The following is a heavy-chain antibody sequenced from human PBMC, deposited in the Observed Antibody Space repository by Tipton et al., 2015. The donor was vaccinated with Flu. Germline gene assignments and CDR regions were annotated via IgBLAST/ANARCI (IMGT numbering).Heavy chain of an antibody. J-gene: IGHJ4*02. V-gene: IGHV3-7*01. CDR3: VRAIAAAGSR. CDR1: GFSLSSYW. D-gene: IGHD6-13*01. Sequence: QLVQSGGGVVQPGGSRRLSCVASGFSLSSYWVSWVRQAPGKGLEWVGNINQDGSEKYSVDSVRGRFTITRDNAKNSMDLQMNSLRVEDTAVYYCVRAIAAAGSRWGQGTLVTVSS. CDR2: INQDGSEK.